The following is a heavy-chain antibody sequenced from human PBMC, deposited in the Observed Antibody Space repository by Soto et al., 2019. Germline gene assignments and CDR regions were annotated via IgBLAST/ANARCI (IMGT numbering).Heavy chain of an antibody. D-gene: IGHD1-26*01. CDR3: AKVGGSYGY. CDR2: IIPIFGTA. V-gene: IGHV1-69*13. CDR1: VGTXTSYA. Sequence: SXKVSFKASVGTXTSYAMRSVRQAPGQGLEWMGGIIPIFGTANYAQKFQGRVTITAEESTSTAYMELSSLRYEDTAVYYCAKVGGSYGYWGQGTLGTVS. J-gene: IGHJ4*02.